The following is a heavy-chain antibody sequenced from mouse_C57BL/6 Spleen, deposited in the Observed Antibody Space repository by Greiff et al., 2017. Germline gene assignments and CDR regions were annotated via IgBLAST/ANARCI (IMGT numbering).Heavy chain of an antibody. Sequence: EVKLQESGGDLVKPGGSLKLSCAASGFTFSSYGMSWVRQTPDKRLEWVATISSGGSYTYYPDSVKGRFTSSRDNAKNTLYLQMSSLNSEDTAMYYCARQDYGYDDLYFDYWGQGTTLTVSS. CDR1: GFTFSSYG. J-gene: IGHJ2*01. V-gene: IGHV5-6*01. D-gene: IGHD2-2*01. CDR2: ISSGGSYT. CDR3: ARQDYGYDDLYFDY.